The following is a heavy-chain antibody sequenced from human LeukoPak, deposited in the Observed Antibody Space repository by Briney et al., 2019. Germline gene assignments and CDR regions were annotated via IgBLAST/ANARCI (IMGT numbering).Heavy chain of an antibody. CDR3: ARGRTVFDY. Sequence: SETLSLTCTVSGGSISSSSYYWGWIRQPPGKGLEWIGSIYYSGSTYYNPSLKSRVTISVDTSKNQFSLKLSSVTAADTAVYYCARGRTVFDYWGQGTLVTVSS. CDR2: IYYSGST. J-gene: IGHJ4*02. CDR1: GGSISSSSYY. D-gene: IGHD4-17*01. V-gene: IGHV4-39*07.